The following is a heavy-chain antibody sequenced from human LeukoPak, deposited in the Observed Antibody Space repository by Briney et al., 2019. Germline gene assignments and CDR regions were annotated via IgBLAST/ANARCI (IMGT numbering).Heavy chain of an antibody. J-gene: IGHJ4*02. CDR1: GDSISSYY. Sequence: PSETLSLTCTVSGDSISSYYWSWIRQPPGKGLEWIGYIYYSGSTNYNPSLKSRVTISVDTSKNQYSLKLSSVTAADTAVYYCARGNSRFSYWGQGILVTVSS. V-gene: IGHV4-59*01. D-gene: IGHD1/OR15-1a*01. CDR3: ARGNSRFSY. CDR2: IYYSGST.